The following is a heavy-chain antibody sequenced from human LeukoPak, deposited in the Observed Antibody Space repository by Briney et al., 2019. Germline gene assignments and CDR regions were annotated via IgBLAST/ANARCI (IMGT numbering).Heavy chain of an antibody. Sequence: QPGGSLRLSCEASRFTFGSFAMYWVRQAPGKGLDWIAGIFGSGGSPHYADSVKGRFTISRDNSKNTVYLQINSLRAEDTAVYYCGKTTAGYSSGQKPAWPVDYWGQGTLVTVSS. CDR3: GKTTAGYSSGQKPAWPVDY. D-gene: IGHD5-18*01. V-gene: IGHV3-23*01. J-gene: IGHJ4*02. CDR2: IFGSGGSP. CDR1: RFTFGSFA.